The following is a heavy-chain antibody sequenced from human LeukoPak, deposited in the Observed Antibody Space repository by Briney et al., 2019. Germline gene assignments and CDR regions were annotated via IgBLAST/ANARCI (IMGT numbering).Heavy chain of an antibody. D-gene: IGHD6-13*01. J-gene: IGHJ4*02. CDR2: IIPIFGTA. CDR3: ARRSSWYGEIDY. V-gene: IGHV1-69*13. CDR1: GGTFSSYA. Sequence: SVKVSCTASGGTFSSYAISWVRQAPGQGLEWMGGIIPIFGTANYAQKFQGRVTITADESTSTAYMELSSLRSEDTAVYYCARRSSWYGEIDYWGQGTLVTVSS.